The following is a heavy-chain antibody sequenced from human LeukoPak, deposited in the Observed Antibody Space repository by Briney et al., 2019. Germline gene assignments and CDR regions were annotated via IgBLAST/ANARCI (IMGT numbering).Heavy chain of an antibody. D-gene: IGHD5-12*01. V-gene: IGHV3-30*04. CDR1: GFTFSSYA. CDR2: ISYDGSNK. CDR3: ASPRGYSGYDLGFDY. Sequence: GGSLRLSCAASGFTFSSYAMHWVRQAPGKGLEWVAVISYDGSNKYYADSVKGRFTISRDNSKNTLYLQMNSLRAEDTAVYYCASPRGYSGYDLGFDYWGQGTLATVSS. J-gene: IGHJ4*02.